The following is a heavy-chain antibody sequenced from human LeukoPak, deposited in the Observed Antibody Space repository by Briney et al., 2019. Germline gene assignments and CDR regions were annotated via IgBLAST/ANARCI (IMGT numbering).Heavy chain of an antibody. V-gene: IGHV1-2*02. CDR3: AREDIVVVPAAQGGFDP. J-gene: IGHJ5*02. CDR1: GGTFSSYA. Sequence: ASVKVSCKASGGTFSSYAISWVRQAPGQGLEWMGWINPNSGGTNYAQKFQGRVTMTRDTSISTAYMELSRLRSDGTAVYYCAREDIVVVPAAQGGFDPWGQGTLVTVSS. CDR2: INPNSGGT. D-gene: IGHD2-2*01.